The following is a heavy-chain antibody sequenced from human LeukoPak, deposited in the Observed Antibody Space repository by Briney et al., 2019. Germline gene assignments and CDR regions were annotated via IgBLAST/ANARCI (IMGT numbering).Heavy chain of an antibody. V-gene: IGHV3-48*03. CDR1: GFTFSSYE. CDR3: AREGASLGYYFDY. Sequence: GGSLRLSCAASGFTFSSYEMNWVRQAPGQGLEWVSYISSSGSTIYYAESVKGRFTISRDNAKNSLYLQMNSLRAEDTAVYYCAREGASLGYYFDYWGQGTLVTVSS. D-gene: IGHD4/OR15-4a*01. J-gene: IGHJ4*02. CDR2: ISSSGSTI.